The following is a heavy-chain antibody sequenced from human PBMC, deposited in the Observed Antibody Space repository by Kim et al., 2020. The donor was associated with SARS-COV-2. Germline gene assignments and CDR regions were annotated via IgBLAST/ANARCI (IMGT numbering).Heavy chain of an antibody. V-gene: IGHV1-3*01. CDR3: ARGFGGWDDY. Sequence: ASVKVSCKASGYTFTSYAMHWVRQPPGQRLEWMGWINAGNGNTIYSQKFQGRLTITRDTSASTVYMELSSLRSEDTAVYYCARGFGGWDDYWGQGSLVTVSS. J-gene: IGHJ4*02. D-gene: IGHD6-19*01. CDR2: INAGNGNT. CDR1: GYTFTSYA.